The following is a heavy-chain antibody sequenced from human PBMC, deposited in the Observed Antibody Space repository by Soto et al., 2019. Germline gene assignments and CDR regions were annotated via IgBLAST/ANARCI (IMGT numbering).Heavy chain of an antibody. J-gene: IGHJ4*02. CDR2: FDPEGGET. CDR3: ATAKRYFDWLFI. CDR1: GYTLTELS. D-gene: IGHD3-9*01. Sequence: ASVKVSCKVSGYTLTELSIHWVRQAPGKGLEWMGGFDPEGGETIYAQKFQGRVTMTEDTSTDTAYMELSSLRSEDTAVYYCATAKRYFDWLFIWGQGTLVTVSS. V-gene: IGHV1-24*01.